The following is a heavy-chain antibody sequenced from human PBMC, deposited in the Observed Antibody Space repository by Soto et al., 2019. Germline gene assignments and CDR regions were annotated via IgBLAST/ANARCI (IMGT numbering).Heavy chain of an antibody. CDR3: ATRVHGYDPGKYYDGMDV. CDR2: INSDGSST. J-gene: IGHJ6*02. V-gene: IGHV3-74*01. CDR1: GFTFSSYW. Sequence: GGSLRLSCAASGFTFSSYWMHWVRQAPGKGLVWVSRINSDGSSTSYADSVKGRFAISRDKSISTAYLQWSSLKASDTAMYYCATRVHGYDPGKYYDGMDVWGQGTTVTVSS. D-gene: IGHD3-22*01.